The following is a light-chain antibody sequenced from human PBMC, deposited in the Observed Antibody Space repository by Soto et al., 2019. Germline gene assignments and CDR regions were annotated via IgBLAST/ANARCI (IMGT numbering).Light chain of an antibody. CDR2: SNT. Sequence: QSVLTQPPPASGAPGQTVTIHCTGSSSDIGAGFDVHWYQQLPGTAPKLVLYSNTARPSGVPDRFSGSRSGSSASLAITGLQAEEEADYYCQTYDSGVTGSVCGTGTKVTVL. V-gene: IGLV1-40*01. CDR3: QTYDSGVTGSV. CDR1: SSDIGAGFD. J-gene: IGLJ1*01.